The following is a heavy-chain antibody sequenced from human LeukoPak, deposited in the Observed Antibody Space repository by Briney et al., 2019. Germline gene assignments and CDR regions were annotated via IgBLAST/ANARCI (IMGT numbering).Heavy chain of an antibody. V-gene: IGHV1-2*02. CDR3: ARVASAVYSDY. CDR1: GYTFTGYY. Sequence: GASVKVSCKASGYTFTGYYIHWVRQAPGQGLEWMGWINPDSGSTNYAQIFQGRVTMTRDTSISTAYMELNRLRSDDTAVYYCARVASAVYSDYWGQGTLVTVSS. J-gene: IGHJ4*02. CDR2: INPDSGST.